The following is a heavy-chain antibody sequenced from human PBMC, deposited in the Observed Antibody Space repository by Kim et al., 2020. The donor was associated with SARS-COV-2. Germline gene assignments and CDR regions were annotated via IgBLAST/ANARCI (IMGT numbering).Heavy chain of an antibody. D-gene: IGHD3-10*01. Sequence: YYADSVRGRFTISRDKSKNTLYLQMNGLRAEDTAVYYCARDLRGEYYFDSWGQGTLVTVSS. V-gene: IGHV3-23*01. CDR3: ARDLRGEYYFDS. J-gene: IGHJ4*02.